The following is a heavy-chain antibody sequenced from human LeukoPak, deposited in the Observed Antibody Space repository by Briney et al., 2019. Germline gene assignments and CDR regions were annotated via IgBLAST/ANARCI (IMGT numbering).Heavy chain of an antibody. CDR3: ARTTGLYDAFDI. CDR1: GGSISSGGYY. V-gene: IGHV4-31*03. D-gene: IGHD3-16*02. J-gene: IGHJ3*02. Sequence: SQTLSLTCTVSGGSISSGGYYWSWIRQHPGKGLEWIGYIYYGGSTYYNPSLKSRVTISVDTSKNQFSLKLSSVTAADTAVYYCARTTGLYDAFDIWGQGTMVTVSS. CDR2: IYYGGST.